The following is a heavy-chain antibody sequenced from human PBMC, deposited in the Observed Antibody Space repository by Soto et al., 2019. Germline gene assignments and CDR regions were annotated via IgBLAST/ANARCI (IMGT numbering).Heavy chain of an antibody. J-gene: IGHJ4*02. D-gene: IGHD3-10*01. CDR3: AGRSGSSDY. CDR1: AFTFSNYT. V-gene: IGHV3-30*04. Sequence: GGSLSLSCASSAFTFSNYTMHWVRQAPGKGLEWVALMSYDGSDKYYADAVKGRFTISRDNSKNTLYLKMDSLRVEDTALYYCAGRSGSSDYWGQGTLVTVSS. CDR2: MSYDGSDK.